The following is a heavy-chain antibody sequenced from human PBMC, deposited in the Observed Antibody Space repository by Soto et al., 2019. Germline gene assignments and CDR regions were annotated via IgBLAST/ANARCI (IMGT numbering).Heavy chain of an antibody. CDR3: TGAYYDINGYSLDP. J-gene: IGHJ5*02. CDR1: GGSISSYY. D-gene: IGHD3-22*01. CDR2: IYYSGST. V-gene: IGHV4-59*01. Sequence: SETLSLTCTVSGGSISSYYWSWIRQPPGKGLEWIGYIYYSGSTNYNPSLKSRVTISVDTSKNRFSLKLSSVTAADTAVYYCTGAYYDINGYSLDPWGQGTSVTVSS.